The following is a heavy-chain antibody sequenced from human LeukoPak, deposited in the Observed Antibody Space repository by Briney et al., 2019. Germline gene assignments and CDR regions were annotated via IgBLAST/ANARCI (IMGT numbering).Heavy chain of an antibody. J-gene: IGHJ4*02. V-gene: IGHV3-64*01. CDR3: ARERAFYYFDY. CDR1: GFTFTTYT. CDR2: VVGNGGTT. Sequence: GGSLRLSCAASGFTFTTYTVHWVRQAPGKGLEYVSAVVGNGGTTYYANSVKGRFTISRDNSKNTVYLQMGSLRAEDTAVYYCARERAFYYFDYWGQGALVTVSS.